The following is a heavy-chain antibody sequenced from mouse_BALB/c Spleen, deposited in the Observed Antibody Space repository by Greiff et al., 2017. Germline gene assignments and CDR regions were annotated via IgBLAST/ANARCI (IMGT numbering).Heavy chain of an antibody. CDR2: IDPANGNT. CDR1: GFNIKDTY. Sequence: VQLQQSGAELVKPGASVKLSCTASGFNIKDTYMHWVKQRPEQGLEWIGRIDPANGNTKYDPKFQGKATITADTSSNTAYLQLSSLTSEDTAVYYCARYVGYYGSSFDYWGQGTTLTVSS. J-gene: IGHJ2*01. D-gene: IGHD1-1*01. CDR3: ARYVGYYGSSFDY. V-gene: IGHV14-3*02.